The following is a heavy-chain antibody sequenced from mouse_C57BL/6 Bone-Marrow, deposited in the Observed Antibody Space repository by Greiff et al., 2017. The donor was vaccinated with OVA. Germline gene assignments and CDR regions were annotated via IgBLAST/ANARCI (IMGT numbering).Heavy chain of an antibody. CDR3: ARGGELLRSYWYFDV. J-gene: IGHJ1*03. D-gene: IGHD1-1*01. CDR1: GFNFKNTY. V-gene: IGHV14-3*01. Sequence: EVQLQQSVAELVRPGASVKLSCTASGFNFKNTYMHWVKQRPEQGLEWIGRIDPANGNTKYAPKFQGKATITADTSSNTAYLQLSSLTSEDTAIYYCARGGELLRSYWYFDVWGTVTTVTVSS. CDR2: IDPANGNT.